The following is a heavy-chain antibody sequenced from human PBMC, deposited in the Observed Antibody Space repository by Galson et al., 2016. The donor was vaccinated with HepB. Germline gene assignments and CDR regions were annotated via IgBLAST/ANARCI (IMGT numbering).Heavy chain of an antibody. J-gene: IGHJ4*02. CDR1: GNTLSELS. Sequence: SVKVSCKVSGNTLSELSIFWVRQAPGKGLEWMGTFDPEDSERIHAQKFQGRVTVTEDRSTDTAFMELSSLTSDDTAVYYCATGVLVSQRFDYWGQGTQVTVSS. D-gene: IGHD3-3*02. CDR2: FDPEDSER. CDR3: ATGVLVSQRFDY. V-gene: IGHV1-24*01.